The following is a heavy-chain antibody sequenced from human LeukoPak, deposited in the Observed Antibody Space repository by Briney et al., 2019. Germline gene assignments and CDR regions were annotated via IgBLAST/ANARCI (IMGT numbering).Heavy chain of an antibody. CDR1: GYTLSSYL. V-gene: IGHV1-46*01. J-gene: IGHJ4*02. Sequence: ASVNVSCKASGYTLSSYLIHWVRQAPGQGLEWMGIINPSGSSTTYAQNFQGRVSVTKDTTTSTVYMELSSLRFEDTAVYYCAGSRDGYTPPDYWGQGTLLTVSS. CDR3: AGSRDGYTPPDY. CDR2: INPSGSST. D-gene: IGHD5-24*01.